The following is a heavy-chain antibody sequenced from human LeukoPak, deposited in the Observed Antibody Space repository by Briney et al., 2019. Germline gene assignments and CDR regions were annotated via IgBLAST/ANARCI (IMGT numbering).Heavy chain of an antibody. J-gene: IGHJ1*01. V-gene: IGHV4-34*01. CDR2: INHSGST. CDR3: ARGYIAARPEH. Sequence: SETLSLTCAVYGGSFSGYYWSWIRQPPGKGLEWIGEINHSGSTNYNPSLKSRVTISLDTSKNQFFLRLRSVTAADTAVYYCARGYIAARPEHWGQGALVTVSS. CDR1: GGSFSGYY. D-gene: IGHD6-6*01.